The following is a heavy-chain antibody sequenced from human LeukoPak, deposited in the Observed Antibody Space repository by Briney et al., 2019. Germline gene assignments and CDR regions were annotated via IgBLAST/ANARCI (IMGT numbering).Heavy chain of an antibody. V-gene: IGHV4-59*01. CDR1: GGSISSYY. D-gene: IGHD6-6*01. CDR2: IYYSGST. Sequence: SETLSLTCTVSGGSISSYYWSWIRQPPGKGLEWIGYIYYSGSTNYNPSLKSRVTISVDTSKNQFSLKLSSVTAADTAVYYCARSERGSSPLYMDVWGKGTMVTVSS. J-gene: IGHJ6*03. CDR3: ARSERGSSPLYMDV.